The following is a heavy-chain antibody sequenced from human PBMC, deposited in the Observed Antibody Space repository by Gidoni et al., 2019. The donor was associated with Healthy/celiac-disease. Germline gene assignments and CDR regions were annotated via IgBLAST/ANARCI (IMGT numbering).Heavy chain of an antibody. D-gene: IGHD3-22*01. CDR3: ARDHNYYDSSGYYLSYYMDV. J-gene: IGHJ6*03. CDR2: ISYDGSNK. V-gene: IGHV3-30-3*01. CDR1: GFTFSSYA. Sequence: QVQLVESGGGVVQPGRSLRLSCAASGFTFSSYATHWARQAPGKGLAWVAVISYDGSNKYYADAVKGRFTISRDNSKNTLYLQMNSLRAEDTAVYYCARDHNYYDSSGYYLSYYMDVWGKGTTVTVSS.